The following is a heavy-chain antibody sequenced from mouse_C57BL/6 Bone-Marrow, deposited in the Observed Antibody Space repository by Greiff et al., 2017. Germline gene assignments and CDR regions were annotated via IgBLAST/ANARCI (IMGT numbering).Heavy chain of an antibody. CDR2: IHPNSGST. D-gene: IGHD2-5*01. CDR1: GYTFTSYW. Sequence: VQLQQPGAELVKPGASVKLSCKASGYTFTSYWMHWVKQRPGQGLEWIGMIHPNSGSTNYNEKFKSKATLTVDKSSSTAYMQLSSLTSEDSAVYYCARSKAYYSNFAWFAYWGQGTVVTVSA. J-gene: IGHJ3*01. CDR3: ARSKAYYSNFAWFAY. V-gene: IGHV1-64*01.